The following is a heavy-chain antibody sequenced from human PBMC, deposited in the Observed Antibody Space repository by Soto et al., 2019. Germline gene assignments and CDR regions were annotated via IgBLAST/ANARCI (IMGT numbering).Heavy chain of an antibody. CDR3: WGGVGAAF. Sequence: EVHLVESGGGLVQSGGSLRLSCAIFESTVSRDWMNWVRQAPGKGLEWVAHINQDGSEKYYVDSVKGRFTISRDNAKKSLYLLMNSPRPAVTAVYYCWGGVGAAFWGQGTLVTVSP. D-gene: IGHD2-15*01. CDR2: INQDGSEK. J-gene: IGHJ4*02. CDR1: ESTVSRDW. V-gene: IGHV3-7*01.